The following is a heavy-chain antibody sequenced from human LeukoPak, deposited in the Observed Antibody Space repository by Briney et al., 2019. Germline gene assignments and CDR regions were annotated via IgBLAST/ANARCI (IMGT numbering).Heavy chain of an antibody. J-gene: IGHJ4*02. D-gene: IGHD6-13*01. V-gene: IGHV3-30-3*01. CDR3: AKDESSRFDY. Sequence: PGRSLRLSCAASGFTFSSYAMHWVRQAPGKGLEWVAVISYDGSNKYYADSVKGRFTISRDNSKNTLYLQMNSLRAEDTAVYYCAKDESSRFDYWGQGTLVTVSS. CDR1: GFTFSSYA. CDR2: ISYDGSNK.